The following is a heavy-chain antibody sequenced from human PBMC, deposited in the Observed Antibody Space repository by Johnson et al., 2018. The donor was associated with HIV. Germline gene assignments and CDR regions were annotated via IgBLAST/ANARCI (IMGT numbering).Heavy chain of an antibody. CDR3: ASEVRGVLDI. Sequence: LVESGGGLIQPGGSLRLSCAASGFTVSSNYMSWVRQAPGKGLEWVSVIYSGGTTYYADSVKGRFTISRDNSKNTLYLQMNSLRVEVTAVYYCASEVRGVLDIWGQGTMVTVSS. CDR1: GFTVSSNY. J-gene: IGHJ3*02. D-gene: IGHD3-10*01. CDR2: IYSGGTT. V-gene: IGHV3-66*01.